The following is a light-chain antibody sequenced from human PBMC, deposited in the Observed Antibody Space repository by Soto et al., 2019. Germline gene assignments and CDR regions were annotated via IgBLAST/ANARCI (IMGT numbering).Light chain of an antibody. CDR2: GAS. Sequence: EIVLTQSPGTLSWSPGERATLSCRASQSVSSSDLAWYQQKPGQAPRLLIYGASSRSTGIPDRFSGSGSGTDFTLTISRLEPEDFAVYYCQQYGSSPGFTFGPGTKVDIK. J-gene: IGKJ3*01. CDR3: QQYGSSPGFT. V-gene: IGKV3-20*01. CDR1: QSVSSSD.